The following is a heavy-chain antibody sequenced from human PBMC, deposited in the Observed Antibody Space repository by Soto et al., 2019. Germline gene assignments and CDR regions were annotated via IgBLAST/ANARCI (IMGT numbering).Heavy chain of an antibody. J-gene: IGHJ5*02. V-gene: IGHV3-33*01. Sequence: GGSLRLSCAACGFSFSSYGTHWVRQAPGKGLEWVAVIWYDGSNKYYADSVKGRFTISRDNSNNTLYLQMNSLRAEDTAVYYCARDSSFGWFEPRGQGTLVTVSS. CDR2: IWYDGSNK. D-gene: IGHD3-10*01. CDR1: GFSFSSYG. CDR3: ARDSSFGWFEP.